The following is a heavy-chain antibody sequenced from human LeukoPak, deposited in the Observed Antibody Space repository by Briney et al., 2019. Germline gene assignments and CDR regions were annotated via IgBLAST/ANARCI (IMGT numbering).Heavy chain of an antibody. CDR1: GGSFSGYY. CDR2: INHSGST. Sequence: SEILSLTCAVYGGSFSGYYWSWIRQPPGKGLEWIGEINHSGSTNYNPSLKSRVTISVDTSKNQFSLKLSSVTAADTAVYYCARYGRGSGYYYYGMDVWGQGTTVTVSS. J-gene: IGHJ6*02. V-gene: IGHV4-34*01. D-gene: IGHD1-14*01. CDR3: ARYGRGSGYYYYGMDV.